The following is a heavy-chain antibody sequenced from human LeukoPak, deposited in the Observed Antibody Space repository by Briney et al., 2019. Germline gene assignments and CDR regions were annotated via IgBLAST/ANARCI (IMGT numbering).Heavy chain of an antibody. V-gene: IGHV4-39*07. CDR1: GGSISSSGSY. CDR2: IYYSGNT. D-gene: IGHD2-2*01. J-gene: IGHJ3*02. CDR3: ARSGPPAGRPDAFDI. Sequence: PSETLSLTCTVSGGSISSSGSYWGWIRQPPGKGLEWIGSIYYSGNTYNPSLNSRVTISIHTSKNEFSLKLSSVTAADRAVYYCARSGPPAGRPDAFDIWGQGTMATVSS.